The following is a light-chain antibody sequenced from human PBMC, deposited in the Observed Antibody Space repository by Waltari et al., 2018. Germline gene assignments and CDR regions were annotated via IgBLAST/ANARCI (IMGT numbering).Light chain of an antibody. CDR2: PAS. V-gene: IGKV1-39*01. CDR1: QRISSY. J-gene: IGKJ1*01. Sequence: DIQMTQSPSSLSASVGDRVTITCRASQRISSYLNWYQQKPGKAPKLLIYPASSLQSGVPSRFSGSGSGTDFTLTISSPQPEDFATYYCQQSYSSPRTFGQGTKVEIK. CDR3: QQSYSSPRT.